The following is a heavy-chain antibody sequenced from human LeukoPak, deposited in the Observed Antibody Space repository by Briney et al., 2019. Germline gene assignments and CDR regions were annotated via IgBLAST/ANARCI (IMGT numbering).Heavy chain of an antibody. CDR2: ISSTSDTI. D-gene: IGHD1-26*01. V-gene: IGHV3-48*01. J-gene: IGHJ4*02. Sequence: GGSLRLSCAGSGFTFSSYSMNWVRQAPGKGLEWISYISSTSDTIYYADSVKGRFTISRDNAKNSLYLQMNSLRTEDTAVYYCAKDSSDSGSYYYYFDYWGQGTLVTVSS. CDR1: GFTFSSYS. CDR3: AKDSSDSGSYYYYFDY.